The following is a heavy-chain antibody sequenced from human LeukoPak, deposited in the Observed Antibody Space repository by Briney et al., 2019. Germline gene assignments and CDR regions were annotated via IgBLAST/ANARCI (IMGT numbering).Heavy chain of an antibody. J-gene: IGHJ4*02. D-gene: IGHD5-18*01. CDR1: GSTFTSYY. V-gene: IGHV1-46*01. Sequence: ASVKVSCKPSGSTFTSYYMHWVRQAPGHGLECLGIINPSGGSTSYAKKFQRRVTMTRDTSTSTVYMELSSLRSEDTAVYYCARSRPGYSYAIPAFPFDYWGQGTLVTVSS. CDR3: ARSRPGYSYAIPAFPFDY. CDR2: INPSGGST.